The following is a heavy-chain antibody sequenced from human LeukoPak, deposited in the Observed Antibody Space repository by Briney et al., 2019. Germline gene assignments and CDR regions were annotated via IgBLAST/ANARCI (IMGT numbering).Heavy chain of an antibody. D-gene: IGHD3-3*01. CDR2: IIPILGIA. CDR1: GGTFSSYA. CDR3: AMIQYYDFWSGYFGYYGMDV. J-gene: IGHJ6*02. Sequence: SVKVSCKASGGTFSSYAISWVRQAPGQGLEWMGRIIPILGIANYAQKFQGRVTITADKSTSTAYMELSSLRSEDTAVYYCAMIQYYDFWSGYFGYYGMDVWGQGTTVTVSS. V-gene: IGHV1-69*04.